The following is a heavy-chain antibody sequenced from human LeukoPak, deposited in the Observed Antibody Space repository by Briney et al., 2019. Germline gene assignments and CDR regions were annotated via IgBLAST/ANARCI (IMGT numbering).Heavy chain of an antibody. J-gene: IGHJ4*02. Sequence: GESLKISCKGSGYSFSNYWIAWVRQMPGKGLQWIGNVYPGDSDTRYSPSFQGQVTISADKSFNTAYLQWSSLKASDTAIYYCARPSRNYFDYWGQGTLVTVSS. CDR2: VYPGDSDT. CDR3: ARPSRNYFDY. V-gene: IGHV5-51*01. CDR1: GYSFSNYW.